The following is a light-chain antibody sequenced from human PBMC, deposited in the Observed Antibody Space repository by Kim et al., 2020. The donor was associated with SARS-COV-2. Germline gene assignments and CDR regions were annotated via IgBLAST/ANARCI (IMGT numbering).Light chain of an antibody. J-gene: IGLJ1*01. CDR1: SGHSSYA. CDR2: LNSDGSH. Sequence: AAVKLTCTLSSGHSSYAIAWDQQQPEKGPRYLMKLNSDGSHSKGDGIPGRFSGSSSGAERYLTISSLQSEDEADYYCQTWGTGIHVFGTGTKVTVL. V-gene: IGLV4-69*01. CDR3: QTWGTGIHV.